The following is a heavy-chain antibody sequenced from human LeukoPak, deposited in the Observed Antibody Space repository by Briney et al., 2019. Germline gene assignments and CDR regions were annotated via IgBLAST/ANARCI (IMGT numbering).Heavy chain of an antibody. CDR1: GFTFSSYE. CDR3: AREKGGRYDFWSGYRPQLDY. Sequence: GGSLRLSCAASGFTFSSYEMNWVRQAPGKGLEWVSYISSSGSTIYYADSVKGRFTISRDNAKNSLYLQMNSLRAEDTAVYYCAREKGGRYDFWSGYRPQLDYWGQGTLVTVSS. D-gene: IGHD3-3*01. CDR2: ISSSGSTI. J-gene: IGHJ4*02. V-gene: IGHV3-48*03.